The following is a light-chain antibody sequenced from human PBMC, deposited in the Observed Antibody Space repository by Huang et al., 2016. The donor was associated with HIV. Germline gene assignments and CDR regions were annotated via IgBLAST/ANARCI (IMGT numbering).Light chain of an antibody. V-gene: IGKV3-15*01. Sequence: EIVMTQSPATLSVSPGERATLSCRASQRVAKHFAWYQQKPGQAPRLLIYGASTRATGIPARFSGSGSGTEFTLTINSLQSEDFAVYYCHHYSNWPPTWTFGQGTKVEIK. CDR3: HHYSNWPPTWT. CDR2: GAS. J-gene: IGKJ1*01. CDR1: QRVAKH.